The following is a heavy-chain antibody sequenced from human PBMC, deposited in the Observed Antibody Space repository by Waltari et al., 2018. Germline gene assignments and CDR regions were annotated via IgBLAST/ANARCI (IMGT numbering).Heavy chain of an antibody. CDR3: AAGTPLRFFVH. J-gene: IGHJ4*02. Sequence: QVQLVQSGAEVTTPGSSVRVSAKAAGGGCPTFGLYWVRQAPGQGLEWMGGIIPTFQKVAYAHEFQGRVSITADDYTGTAYMELTSLRFEDTAVYYCAAGTPLRFFVHWGQGTRVTVSS. CDR2: IIPTFQKV. CDR1: GGGCPTFG. V-gene: IGHV1-69*01.